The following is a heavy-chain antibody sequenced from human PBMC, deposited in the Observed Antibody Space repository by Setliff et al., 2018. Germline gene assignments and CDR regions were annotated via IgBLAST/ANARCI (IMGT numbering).Heavy chain of an antibody. CDR3: ARRPTGPGAPFDI. V-gene: IGHV4-34*01. J-gene: IGHJ3*02. CDR2: INHSGST. D-gene: IGHD3-10*01. Sequence: SETLSLTCAVYGGSFSGYYWSWIRQPPGKWLEWIGEINHSGSTNYNPSLKSRATISMDTSKIQFSLKLISVTAADTALYFCARRPTGPGAPFDIWGHGTMVTVSS. CDR1: GGSFSGYY.